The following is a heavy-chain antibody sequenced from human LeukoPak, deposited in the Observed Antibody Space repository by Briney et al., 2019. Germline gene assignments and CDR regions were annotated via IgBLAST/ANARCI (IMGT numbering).Heavy chain of an antibody. CDR1: GGSISSGGYS. V-gene: IGHV4-30-2*01. J-gene: IGHJ4*02. CDR3: ASEVADYYDSSGYYYGYRFDY. Sequence: SQTLSLTCAVSGGSISSGGYSWSWIRQPPGTGLEWIGYIYHSGSTYYNPSLKSRVTISVDRSKNQFSLKLSSVTAADTAVYYCASEVADYYDSSGYYYGYRFDYWGQGTLVTVSS. D-gene: IGHD3-22*01. CDR2: IYHSGST.